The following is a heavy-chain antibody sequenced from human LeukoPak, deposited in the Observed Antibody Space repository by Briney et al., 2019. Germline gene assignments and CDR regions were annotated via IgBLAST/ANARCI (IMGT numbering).Heavy chain of an antibody. Sequence: SQTLSLTCTVSGGSISSGGYYWSWIRQHPGKGLEWIGYIYYSGSTYYNPSLKSRVTISVATSKNQFSLKLSSVTAAETAVYYCARGGYCSSTSCYGSRELWFDPWGQGTLVTVSS. CDR1: GGSISSGGYY. V-gene: IGHV4-31*03. CDR3: ARGGYCSSTSCYGSRELWFDP. D-gene: IGHD2-2*01. CDR2: IYYSGST. J-gene: IGHJ5*02.